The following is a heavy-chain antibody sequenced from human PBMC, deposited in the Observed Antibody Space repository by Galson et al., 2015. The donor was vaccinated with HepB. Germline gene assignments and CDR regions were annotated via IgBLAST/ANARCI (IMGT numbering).Heavy chain of an antibody. CDR1: GGSISSSNW. D-gene: IGHD4-17*01. J-gene: IGHJ4*02. Sequence: ETLSLTCAVSGGSISSSNWWSWVRQPPGKGLEWIGEIYHSGSTNYNPSLKSRVTISVDKSKNQFSLKLSSVTAADTAVYYCARVVNDYGDSIFDYWGQGTLVTVSS. CDR3: ARVVNDYGDSIFDY. CDR2: IYHSGST. V-gene: IGHV4-4*02.